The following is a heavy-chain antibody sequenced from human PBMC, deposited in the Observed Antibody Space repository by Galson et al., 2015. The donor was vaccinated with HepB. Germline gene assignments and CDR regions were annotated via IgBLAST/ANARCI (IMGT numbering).Heavy chain of an antibody. CDR2: IYWNDDK. V-gene: IGHV2-5*01. D-gene: IGHD3-22*01. Sequence: ALVKPTQTLTLTCTFSGFSLSTSGVGVGWIRQPPGKALEWLALIYWNDDKRYSPSLKSRLTITKDTSKNQVVLTMTNMDPVDTATYYCAREYYYDSSGYYPVRMYYFDYWGQGTLVTVSS. J-gene: IGHJ4*02. CDR3: AREYYYDSSGYYPVRMYYFDY. CDR1: GFSLSTSGVG.